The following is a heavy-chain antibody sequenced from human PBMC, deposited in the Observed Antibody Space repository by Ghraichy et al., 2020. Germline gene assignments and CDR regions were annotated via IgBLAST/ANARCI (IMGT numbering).Heavy chain of an antibody. CDR1: GGSISTSNYY. CDR3: ARISTMTTGNCFDY. V-gene: IGHV4-39*01. Sequence: SETLSLTCTVSGGSISTSNYYWGWIRQSPGKGLEWIGSINYSGRTYYNPSLKSRVTISVDPSKNQFSLKLTSVTAADATVYYCARISTMTTGNCFDYWGQGTLVTVSS. CDR2: INYSGRT. D-gene: IGHD4-11*01. J-gene: IGHJ4*02.